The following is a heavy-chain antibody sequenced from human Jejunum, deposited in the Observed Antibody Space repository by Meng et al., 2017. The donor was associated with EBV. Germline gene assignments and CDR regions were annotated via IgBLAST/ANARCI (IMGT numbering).Heavy chain of an antibody. D-gene: IGHD4/OR15-4a*01. CDR2: IYLDDEK. J-gene: IGHJ4*02. Sequence: QITWRRAVPKPVTPTPTPKLTVTFLGFSRPASPVGLVWIRQPPGKALEWLAVIYLDDEKRYSPSLRSRVTIAKDTSKNRVVLTMANLDTVDTATYYCAHRRDYGCMWDTGCLDYWGQGILVTVSS. CDR3: AHRRDYGCMWDTGCLDY. CDR1: GFSRPASPVG. V-gene: IGHV2-5*02.